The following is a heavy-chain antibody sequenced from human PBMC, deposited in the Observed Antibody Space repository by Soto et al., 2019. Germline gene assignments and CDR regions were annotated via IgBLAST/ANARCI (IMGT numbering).Heavy chain of an antibody. CDR3: ASIDGSGYRAFDY. Sequence: QVQLVQSGAEVKRPGSSVKVSCKASGDTFNFYSINWVRQAPGVGLEWVGRVNPILSMSNYAQRFQGRVTMTADKSRSTAYMELRSLRSEDTAIYYCASIDGSGYRAFDYWGQGALVTVSS. CDR1: GDTFNFYS. J-gene: IGHJ4*02. V-gene: IGHV1-69*02. CDR2: VNPILSMS. D-gene: IGHD3-10*01.